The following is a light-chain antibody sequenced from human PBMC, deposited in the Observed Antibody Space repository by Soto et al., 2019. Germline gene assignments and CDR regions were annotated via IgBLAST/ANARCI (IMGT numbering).Light chain of an antibody. J-gene: IGLJ3*02. V-gene: IGLV2-14*01. CDR2: GVR. CDR1: SNDIGSSDY. Sequence: QSVLTQPASVSASPGQSITISCTGASNDIGSSDYVSWYQQHPGKAPKLIIYGVRNRPSGTSDRFSGSKSGNTASLTISGLQAEDEAVYYCCSYAGNKTVVFGGGTKLTVL. CDR3: CSYAGNKTVV.